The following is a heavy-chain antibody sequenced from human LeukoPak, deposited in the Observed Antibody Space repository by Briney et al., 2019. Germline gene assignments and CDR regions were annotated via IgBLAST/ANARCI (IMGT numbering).Heavy chain of an antibody. CDR3: ARGNLEHSFDI. Sequence: GGPLRLSCAASGLTFRNYAMLWAGQAQGKGWEWVSAIGIAGDTYYPGSVKGRFTISRENAKNSLYLQMNSLRAGDTAVYYCARGNLEHSFDIWGQGAMVTVSS. D-gene: IGHD1-7*01. CDR1: GLTFRNYA. CDR2: IGIAGDT. V-gene: IGHV3-13*01. J-gene: IGHJ3*02.